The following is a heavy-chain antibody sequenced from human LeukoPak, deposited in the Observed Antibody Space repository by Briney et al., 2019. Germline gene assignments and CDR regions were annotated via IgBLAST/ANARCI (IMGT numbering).Heavy chain of an antibody. V-gene: IGHV3-7*03. J-gene: IGHJ4*02. Sequence: GGSLRLSCAASGFTFSTYWMTWVRQAPGKGLEWVASIKQDGSEKLYVDSVRGRFTTSRDNAKNSVYLQMNSLRAEDTAVYYCARDAGRSGYDIFDYWGQGTLVTVS. CDR2: IKQDGSEK. CDR3: ARDAGRSGYDIFDY. D-gene: IGHD5-12*01. CDR1: GFTFSTYW.